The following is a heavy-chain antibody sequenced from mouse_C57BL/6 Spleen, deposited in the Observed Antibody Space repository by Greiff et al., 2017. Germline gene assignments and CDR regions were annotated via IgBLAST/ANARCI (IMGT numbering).Heavy chain of an antibody. Sequence: EVQLQQSGAELVRPGASVKLSCTASGFNIKDDYMHWVKQRPEQGLEWIGWIDPENGDTEYASKFQGKATITADTSSNTAYLQLSSLTSEDTAVYYCTTRELLPFAYWGQGTLVTVSA. V-gene: IGHV14-4*01. J-gene: IGHJ3*01. CDR3: TTRELLPFAY. CDR2: IDPENGDT. D-gene: IGHD1-1*01. CDR1: GFNIKDDY.